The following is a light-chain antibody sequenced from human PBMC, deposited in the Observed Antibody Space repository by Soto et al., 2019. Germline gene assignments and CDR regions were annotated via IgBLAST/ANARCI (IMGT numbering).Light chain of an antibody. J-gene: IGKJ4*01. CDR3: QQRSNWPPIT. Sequence: EILLTQSPATLSVSPGERATLSCRASQSVSSHLAWYQQKPGQAPRLLIYGASTRTTGIPARFNGSGSGTDFTLTISSLEPEDAALYYCQQRSNWPPITFGGGTKVDI. CDR1: QSVSSH. V-gene: IGKV3-15*01. CDR2: GAS.